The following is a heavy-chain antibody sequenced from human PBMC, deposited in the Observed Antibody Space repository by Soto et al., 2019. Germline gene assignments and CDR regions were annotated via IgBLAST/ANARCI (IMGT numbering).Heavy chain of an antibody. V-gene: IGHV1-18*01. CDR3: ARDQVDYSNPLYYYGMDV. J-gene: IGHJ6*02. D-gene: IGHD4-4*01. CDR1: GYTFTSYG. Sequence: QVQLVQSGAEVKKPGASVKVSCKASGYTFTSYGISWVRQAPGQGLEWMGWISAYNGNTNYAQKLQGRVTMTTDTSTSTAYIERRSLRSDDTAVYYCARDQVDYSNPLYYYGMDVWGQGTTVTVSS. CDR2: ISAYNGNT.